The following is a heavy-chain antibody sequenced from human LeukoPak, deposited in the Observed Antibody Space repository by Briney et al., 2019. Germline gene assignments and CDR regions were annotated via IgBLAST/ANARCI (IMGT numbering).Heavy chain of an antibody. CDR1: GGSISSYY. CDR3: ARGRYYYDSSGYYQRDGFDY. CDR2: IYYSGTT. J-gene: IGHJ4*02. D-gene: IGHD3-22*01. V-gene: IGHV4-59*01. Sequence: PSETLSLTCTVSGGSISSYYWTWIRQPPGKGLEWIGYIYYSGTTNYNPSLKSRVTISVDTSKNQFSLKLSSVTAADTAVYYCARGRYYYDSSGYYQRDGFDYWGQGTLVTVSS.